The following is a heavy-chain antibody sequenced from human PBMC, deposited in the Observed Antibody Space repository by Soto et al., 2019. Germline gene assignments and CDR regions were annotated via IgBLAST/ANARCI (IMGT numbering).Heavy chain of an antibody. J-gene: IGHJ4*02. Sequence: QAHLVESGGGVVQPGRSLRLSCAASGFTFTSYGMHWVRQAPGTRLEWVAVISYDGGLQHYADSVKGRFTISRDNSKNMVLLQMHSLRAEDTAVYYCVSDRGYGHASVPYSWGKGTLVSVSS. CDR2: ISYDGGLQ. CDR3: VSDRGYGHASVPYS. V-gene: IGHV3-30*03. CDR1: GFTFTSYG. D-gene: IGHD5-18*01.